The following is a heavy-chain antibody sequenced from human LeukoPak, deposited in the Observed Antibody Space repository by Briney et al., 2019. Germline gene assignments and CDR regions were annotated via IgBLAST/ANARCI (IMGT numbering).Heavy chain of an antibody. CDR1: GGSISSGSYY. Sequence: SQTLSLTCTVSGGSISSGSYYWSWIRQPAGKGLEWIGRIYTSGSTNYNPSLKSRVTISVDTSKNQFSLKLGSVTAADTAVYYCARVSLIAAADDWGQGTLVTVSS. CDR2: IYTSGST. CDR3: ARVSLIAAADD. J-gene: IGHJ4*02. V-gene: IGHV4-61*02. D-gene: IGHD6-13*01.